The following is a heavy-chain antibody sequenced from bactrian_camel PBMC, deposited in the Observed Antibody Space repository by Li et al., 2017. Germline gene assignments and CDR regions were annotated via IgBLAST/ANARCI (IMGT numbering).Heavy chain of an antibody. J-gene: IGHJ4*01. CDR2: IDADGRT. Sequence: DVQLVESGGGLVQPGGSLRLSCAASGFSFARSCVAWFRQAPGREREGVAAIDADGRTSYTESVKGRFTISQDNSKNLLYLQMNSLKPEDTAVYYCVRDAGTPYGYNYWGQGTQVTVS. D-gene: IGHD6*01. CDR3: VRDAGTPYGYNY. V-gene: IGHV3S42*01. CDR1: GFSFARSC.